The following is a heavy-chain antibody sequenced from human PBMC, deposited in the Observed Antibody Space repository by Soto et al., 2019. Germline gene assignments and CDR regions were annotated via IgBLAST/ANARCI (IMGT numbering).Heavy chain of an antibody. CDR3: AMGRRMVRGVTPYNWFDP. V-gene: IGHV4-34*01. D-gene: IGHD3-10*01. CDR1: GGSFSGYY. CDR2: INHSGST. J-gene: IGHJ5*02. Sequence: PSETLSLTCAVYGGSFSGYYWSWIRQPPGKGLEWIGEINHSGSTNYNPSLKSRVTISVDTSKNQFSLKLSSVTAADTAVYYCAMGRRMVRGVTPYNWFDPWGQGTLVTVSS.